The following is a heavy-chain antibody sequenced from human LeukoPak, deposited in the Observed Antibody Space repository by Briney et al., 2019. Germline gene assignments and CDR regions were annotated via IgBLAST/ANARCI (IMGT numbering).Heavy chain of an antibody. CDR3: ARVGRSSYGAFDY. J-gene: IGHJ4*02. CDR1: GYTFISYY. D-gene: IGHD4-17*01. Sequence: ASVKVSCKASGYTFISYYMHWVRQAPGQGLEWMGIINPSGGSTSYPQKFQGRVTMTRGTSTSTVYMELSSLRSEDTAVYYCARVGRSSYGAFDYWGQGTLVIVSS. CDR2: INPSGGST. V-gene: IGHV1-46*01.